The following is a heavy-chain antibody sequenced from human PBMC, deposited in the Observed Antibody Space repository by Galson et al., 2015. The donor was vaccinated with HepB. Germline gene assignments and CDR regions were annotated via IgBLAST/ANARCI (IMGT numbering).Heavy chain of an antibody. CDR1: GFIFSSYN. Sequence: SLRLSCAASGFIFSSYNMNWVRQAPGKGLEWVSFISSSSHYIYYADSVKGRFTISRDNAENSLYLQMNSLRAEDTAVYYCARDRGGSGIHLSYYYGMDVWGQGTTVTVSS. CDR3: ARDRGGSGIHLSYYYGMDV. J-gene: IGHJ6*02. D-gene: IGHD3-10*01. V-gene: IGHV3-21*01. CDR2: ISSSSHYI.